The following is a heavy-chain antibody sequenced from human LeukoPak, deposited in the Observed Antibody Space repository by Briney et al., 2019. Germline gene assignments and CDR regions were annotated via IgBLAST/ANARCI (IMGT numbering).Heavy chain of an antibody. CDR1: GGSISSHY. D-gene: IGHD6-19*01. J-gene: IGHJ6*02. CDR2: IYYSGST. V-gene: IGHV4-59*11. Sequence: PSETLSLTCTVSGGSISSHYWSWIRQPPGEGLEWVGYIYYSGSTNYNPSLKSRVTISVDTSKNQFSLKLSSVTAADTAVYYCARDNGSGWSNLGGMDVWGQGTTVTVSS. CDR3: ARDNGSGWSNLGGMDV.